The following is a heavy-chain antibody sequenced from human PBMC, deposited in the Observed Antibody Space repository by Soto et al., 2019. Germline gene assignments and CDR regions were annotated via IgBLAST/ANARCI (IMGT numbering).Heavy chain of an antibody. J-gene: IGHJ1*01. D-gene: IGHD3-22*01. V-gene: IGHV4-31*03. Sequence: KPSETLSLTCTVSGGSSSRGGYYWSWILQYPGKGLECIGYIYYSGSTNYNPSLRSRVAISLDTSKNQFSLKLTSVTAADTAVYYCATNGGYYDASGPKYFQYWGQGTVVTVSS. CDR3: ATNGGYYDASGPKYFQY. CDR1: GGSSSRGGYY. CDR2: IYYSGST.